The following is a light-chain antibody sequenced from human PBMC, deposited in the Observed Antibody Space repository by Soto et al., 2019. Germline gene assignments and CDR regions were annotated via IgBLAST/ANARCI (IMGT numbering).Light chain of an antibody. Sequence: SYELTQPPSVSVSPGLTASITCSGHKLGNKYACWYQRKPGQSPVLVIYQDIKRPSGIPERFSGSNSGNTATLTISGTQAMDEADYYCQAWDSSTVVFGGGTKLTVL. V-gene: IGLV3-1*01. CDR1: KLGNKY. CDR3: QAWDSSTVV. J-gene: IGLJ2*01. CDR2: QDI.